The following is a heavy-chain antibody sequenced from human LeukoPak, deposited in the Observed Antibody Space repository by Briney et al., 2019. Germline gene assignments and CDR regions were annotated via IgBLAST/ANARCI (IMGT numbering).Heavy chain of an antibody. D-gene: IGHD1-26*01. CDR3: AREWDRGPFDY. CDR1: GFTFSSYA. V-gene: IGHV3-30*04. Sequence: GGSLRLSCAASGFTFSSYAMHWVRQAPGEGLEWVVVISYDGRNKYYAHSVKGAFTISRDNSKNTLYLQMNSLRAEDTAVYYCAREWDRGPFDYSGAGALVTVSS. CDR2: ISYDGRNK. J-gene: IGHJ4*02.